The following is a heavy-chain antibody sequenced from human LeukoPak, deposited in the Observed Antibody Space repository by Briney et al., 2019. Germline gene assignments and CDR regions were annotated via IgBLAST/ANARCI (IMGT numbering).Heavy chain of an antibody. CDR1: GFTFSTYY. CDR2: MNGDGSST. J-gene: IGHJ6*03. V-gene: IGHV3-74*01. CDR3: ARGPDVVAVPAAIQNYYYYMDV. Sequence: GGSLRLSCAASGFTFSTYYMHWVRQAPGKGLVWLTRMNGDGSSTTYADSVKGRFTISRDNAKKTLDLQMNSLRPEDTAVYYCARGPDVVAVPAAIQNYYYYMDVWGKGTTVTVSS. D-gene: IGHD2-2*01.